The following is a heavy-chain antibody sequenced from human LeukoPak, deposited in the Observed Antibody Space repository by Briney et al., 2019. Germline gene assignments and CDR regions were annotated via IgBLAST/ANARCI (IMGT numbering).Heavy chain of an antibody. D-gene: IGHD5-12*01. V-gene: IGHV3-7*01. J-gene: IGHJ6*03. CDR2: IKQDGSEK. CDR3: ARDEIVATTKANYYYYMDV. CDR1: GFTFSSYW. Sequence: TGGSLRLFCAASGFTFSSYWMSWVRQAPGKGLEWVANIKQDGSEKYYVDSVKGRFTISRDNAKNSLYLQMNSLRAEDTAVYYCARDEIVATTKANYYYYMDVWGKGTTVTISS.